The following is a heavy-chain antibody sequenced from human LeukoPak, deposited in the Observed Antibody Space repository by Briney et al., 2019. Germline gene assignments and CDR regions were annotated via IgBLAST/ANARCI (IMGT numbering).Heavy chain of an antibody. CDR3: ARPTSYRPYNHYSHYYIAL. CDR2: IYPGDSDT. V-gene: IGHV5-51*01. J-gene: IGHJ6*03. CDR1: GYSFTSYS. D-gene: IGHD2-2*01. Sequence: GESLKISCKGSGYSFTSYSSGCVRQMPGKGLEWMGIIYPGDSDTRYSPSFQRQVTISADKSITTAYLQWSSLKASSPTMSHCARPTSYRPYNHYSHYYIALRGNGTTVTVSS.